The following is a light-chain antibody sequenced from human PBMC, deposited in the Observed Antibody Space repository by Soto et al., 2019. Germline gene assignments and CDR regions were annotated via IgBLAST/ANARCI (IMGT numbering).Light chain of an antibody. CDR1: SSGVVSYLL. Sequence: QSALTQPASVSGSPGQSITISCTGSSSGVVSYLLVSWYQQYPGKAPKLIIYEGGKRPSGVSNRFSGSKSGDTASLTISGLQAEDEADYFCCSYAGSGTFYVFGTGTKLTV. CDR2: EGG. CDR3: CSYAGSGTFYV. V-gene: IGLV2-23*01. J-gene: IGLJ1*01.